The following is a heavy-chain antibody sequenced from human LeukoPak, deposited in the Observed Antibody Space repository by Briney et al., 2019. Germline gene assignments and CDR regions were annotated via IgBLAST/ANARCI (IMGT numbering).Heavy chain of an antibody. CDR1: GGSISSYY. V-gene: IGHV4-4*07. Sequence: PSETLSLTCTVSGGSISSYYWSWIRQPAGKGLEWIGRIYASGSTNYNPSLQSRVTISVDTSKNQFSLMLISVTAADTAVYYCASQAHDYSTYWFDPWGQGTLVTVSS. D-gene: IGHD4-11*01. J-gene: IGHJ5*02. CDR2: IYASGST. CDR3: ASQAHDYSTYWFDP.